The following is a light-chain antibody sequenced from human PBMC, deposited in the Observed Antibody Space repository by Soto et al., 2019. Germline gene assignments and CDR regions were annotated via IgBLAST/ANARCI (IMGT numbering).Light chain of an antibody. CDR1: SSDVGGYKY. Sequence: QSALTQPASVSGSPGQSITISCSGTSSDVGGYKYVSWYQQLPGKAPRLMIYEVNNRPSGVSNRFSGSKSGNTASLSISGLQTDDEANYNCSSYTRGSSIVFGTGTKLTVL. J-gene: IGLJ1*01. CDR2: EVN. V-gene: IGLV2-14*01. CDR3: SSYTRGSSIV.